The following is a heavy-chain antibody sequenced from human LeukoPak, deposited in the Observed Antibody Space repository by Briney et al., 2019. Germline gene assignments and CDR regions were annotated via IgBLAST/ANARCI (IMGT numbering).Heavy chain of an antibody. CDR2: INHSGST. CDR3: ARGWIVATMGGAGYDY. J-gene: IGHJ4*02. Sequence: SETLSLTCAVYGGSFSGYYWSWIRQPPGKGLEWIGEINHSGSTNYNPSLKSRVTISVDTSKNQFSLKLSSVTAADTAVYYCARGWIVATMGGAGYDYWGQGALVTVSS. D-gene: IGHD5-12*01. V-gene: IGHV4-34*01. CDR1: GGSFSGYY.